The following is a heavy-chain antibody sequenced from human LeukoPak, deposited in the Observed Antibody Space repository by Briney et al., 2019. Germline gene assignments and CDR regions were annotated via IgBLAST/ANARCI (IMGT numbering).Heavy chain of an antibody. Sequence: GRSLRLSCAASGFTFDDYAMHWVRQAPGKGLEWVSGISWNSGSIGYADSVKGRLTISRDNAKNSLYLQMNSLRAEDTALYYCAKGSGYNNWNDEAFDIWGQGTMVTVSS. CDR2: ISWNSGSI. V-gene: IGHV3-9*01. D-gene: IGHD1-20*01. CDR1: GFTFDDYA. CDR3: AKGSGYNNWNDEAFDI. J-gene: IGHJ3*02.